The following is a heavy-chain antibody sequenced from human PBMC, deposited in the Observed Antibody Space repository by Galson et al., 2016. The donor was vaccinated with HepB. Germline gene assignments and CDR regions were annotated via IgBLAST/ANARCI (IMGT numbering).Heavy chain of an antibody. Sequence: TLSLTCTVSGGSVSSGGYYWSWIRQHPGKGLEWIGYIYYSGSTYYNPSLKSRVTISVDTSKNQFSLKLSSVTAADTAVYYCAMGPDSSGSDYWGQGTLVTVSP. CDR3: AMGPDSSGSDY. J-gene: IGHJ4*02. V-gene: IGHV4-31*03. D-gene: IGHD3-22*01. CDR1: GGSVSSGGYY. CDR2: IYYSGST.